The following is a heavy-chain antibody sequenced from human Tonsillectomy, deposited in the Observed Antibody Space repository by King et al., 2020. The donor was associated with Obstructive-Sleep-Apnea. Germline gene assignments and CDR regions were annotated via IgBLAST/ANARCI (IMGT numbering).Heavy chain of an antibody. Sequence: QLVQSGAEVKKPGASVKVSCKASGYTFTGYYMHWVRQSPGQGLEWMGWINPNSGGTNYAQKVQGWVTMTRDTAISTAYMELSRLRSDDTAGYYCARVLTTERYYYDSSGYYEDWFDPWGQGTLVTVSS. J-gene: IGHJ5*02. V-gene: IGHV1-2*04. D-gene: IGHD3-22*01. CDR2: INPNSGGT. CDR3: ARVLTTERYYYDSSGYYEDWFDP. CDR1: GYTFTGYY.